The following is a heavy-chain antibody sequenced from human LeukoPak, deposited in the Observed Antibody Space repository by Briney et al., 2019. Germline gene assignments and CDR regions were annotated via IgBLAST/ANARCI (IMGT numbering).Heavy chain of an antibody. CDR1: GYTFTGYY. J-gene: IGHJ5*02. CDR3: AREWGYYDSSRNWIDP. CDR2: INPNSGGT. D-gene: IGHD3-22*01. Sequence: GASVKVSCKASGYTFTGYYMHWVRQAPGQGLEWMGWINPNSGGTNYAQKFQGRVTMTRDTSISTAYMELSRLRSDDTAVYYCAREWGYYDSSRNWIDPWGQGTLVTVSS. V-gene: IGHV1-2*02.